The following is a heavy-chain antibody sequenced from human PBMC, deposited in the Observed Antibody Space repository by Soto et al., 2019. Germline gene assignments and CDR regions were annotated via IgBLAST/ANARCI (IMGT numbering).Heavy chain of an antibody. CDR1: GFTFSNAW. D-gene: IGHD3-16*01. CDR2: IKSKTDGGST. Sequence: EVQLVESGGGLVKPGGSLRLSCAASGFTFSNAWMNWVRQAPGKGLEWVGRIKSKTDGGSTDYAAPVKGRVTISRDDSKNTLYLQMTRLKTEDTAVYYCTTRMGGTGGHTTYYYGMGVWGQGTTVTVSS. J-gene: IGHJ6*02. CDR3: TTRMGGTGGHTTYYYGMGV. V-gene: IGHV3-15*07.